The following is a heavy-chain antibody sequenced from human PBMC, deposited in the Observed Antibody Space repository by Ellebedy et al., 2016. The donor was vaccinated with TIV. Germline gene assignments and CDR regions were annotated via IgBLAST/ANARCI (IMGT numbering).Heavy chain of an antibody. CDR2: ISGSGGST. V-gene: IGHV3-23*01. CDR1: GFTVSSNY. Sequence: GESLKISXAASGFTVSSNYMSWVRQAPGKGLEWVSAISGSGGSTYYADSVKGRFTISRDNSKNTLYLQMNSLRAEDTAVYYCARAGDGYDYWGQGTLVTVSS. J-gene: IGHJ4*02. D-gene: IGHD3-10*01. CDR3: ARAGDGYDY.